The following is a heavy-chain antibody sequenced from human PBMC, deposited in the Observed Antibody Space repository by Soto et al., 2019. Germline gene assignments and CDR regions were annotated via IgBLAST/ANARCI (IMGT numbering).Heavy chain of an antibody. CDR2: IYYTGSA. Sequence: PSETLSLTCTVSGGSISSGGYYWSWIRQHPGRGLEWIGYIYYTGSAYYNPSLESRVTISVDTSKNQFSLKLSSVTAADTAVYYCAKDLSRWPHYAFDSWGQGTLVTVSS. CDR3: AKDLSRWPHYAFDS. CDR1: GGSISSGGYY. D-gene: IGHD4-17*01. J-gene: IGHJ5*01. V-gene: IGHV4-31*03.